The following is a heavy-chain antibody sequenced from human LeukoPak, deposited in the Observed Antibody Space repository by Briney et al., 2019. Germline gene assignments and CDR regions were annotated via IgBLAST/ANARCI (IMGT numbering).Heavy chain of an antibody. CDR1: GGSISSYY. D-gene: IGHD5-18*01. CDR2: IYYSGST. J-gene: IGHJ4*02. Sequence: PSETLSLTCTVSGGSISSYYWSWIRQPPGKGLEWIGYIYYSGSTNYNPSLKSRVTISVDTSKNQFSLKLSSVTAADTAVYYCARQEGYSYEPYFDYWGQGTLVTVSS. V-gene: IGHV4-59*08. CDR3: ARQEGYSYEPYFDY.